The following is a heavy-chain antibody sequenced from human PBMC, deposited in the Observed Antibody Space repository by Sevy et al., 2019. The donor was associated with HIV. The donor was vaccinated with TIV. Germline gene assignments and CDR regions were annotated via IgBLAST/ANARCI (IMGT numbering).Heavy chain of an antibody. D-gene: IGHD3-22*01. CDR3: TTMEYYHNIIGSSSGDY. CDR1: GYTLTKLD. V-gene: IGHV1-24*01. CDR2: FDPEDGDT. Sequence: ASVKVSCKVSGYTLTKLDMHWVRQAPGKGLEWMGGFDPEDGDTFYAQKFQGRVTMTEDTSTDTAYMELSSLRSEDTAVYYCTTMEYYHNIIGSSSGDYWGHGTLGTVSS. J-gene: IGHJ4*01.